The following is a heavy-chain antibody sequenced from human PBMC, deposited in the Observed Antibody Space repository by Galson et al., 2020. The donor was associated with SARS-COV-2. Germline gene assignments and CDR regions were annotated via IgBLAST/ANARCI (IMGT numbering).Heavy chain of an antibody. D-gene: IGHD1-20*01. CDR2: ISTYSGKT. Sequence: ASVKVSCKASGYTFTSYGISWVRQAPGQGLEWMGWISTYSGKTNYAQKLQGRVTMTTDTSTSTAYMELRSLRSDDTAVYYCARDLGRYDWNEWCYWGQGTLVTVSS. CDR3: ARDLGRYDWNEWCY. J-gene: IGHJ4*02. CDR1: GYTFTSYG. V-gene: IGHV1-18*01.